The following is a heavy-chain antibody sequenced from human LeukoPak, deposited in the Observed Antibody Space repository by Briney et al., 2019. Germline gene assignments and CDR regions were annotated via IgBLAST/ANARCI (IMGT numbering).Heavy chain of an antibody. V-gene: IGHV4-59*08. CDR3: ARLGPKVSLDY. D-gene: IGHD1-26*01. CDR2: IYYSGST. Sequence: SETLSLTCTVSGGSISSYYWSWIRQPPGKGLEWIGYIYYSGSTNYNPSLKSRVTISVDTSKNQFSLKLSSVTAADTAVYYCARLGPKVSLDYWGQGTLVTVSS. CDR1: GGSISSYY. J-gene: IGHJ4*02.